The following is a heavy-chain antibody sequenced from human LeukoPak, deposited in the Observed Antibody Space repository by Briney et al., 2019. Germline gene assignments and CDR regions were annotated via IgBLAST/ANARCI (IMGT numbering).Heavy chain of an antibody. J-gene: IGHJ4*02. D-gene: IGHD6-13*01. CDR3: ARDPLAYSSSWYFGY. V-gene: IGHV1-69*04. CDR1: GGTFSSYA. Sequence: SVKVSCKASGGTFSSYAISWVRQAPGQGLEWMGRIIPIFGIANYAQKFQGRVTITADKSTSTAYMELSSLRSEDTAVYYCARDPLAYSSSWYFGYWGQGTLVTVSS. CDR2: IIPIFGIA.